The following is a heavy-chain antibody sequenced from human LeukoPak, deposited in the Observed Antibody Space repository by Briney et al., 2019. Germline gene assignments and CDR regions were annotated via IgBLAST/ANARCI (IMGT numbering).Heavy chain of an antibody. J-gene: IGHJ6*02. D-gene: IGHD6-13*01. CDR1: GFTFSSYS. CDR3: ARDRIAAAGPTGDYYYYYGMDV. V-gene: IGHV3-21*01. Sequence: GGSLRLSCAASGFTFSSYSMNWVRQAPGKGLEWVSSISSSSSYIYYADSVKGRFTISRDNAKNSLYLQMNSLRAEDTAVYYCARDRIAAAGPTGDYYYYYGMDVWGQGTTVTVS. CDR2: ISSSSSYI.